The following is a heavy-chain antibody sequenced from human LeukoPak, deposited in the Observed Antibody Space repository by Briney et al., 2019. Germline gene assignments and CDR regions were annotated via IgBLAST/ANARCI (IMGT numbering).Heavy chain of an antibody. CDR1: GFTFSSYL. D-gene: IGHD1/OR15-1a*01. V-gene: IGHV3-7*01. CDR3: ARGGTTRHDY. CDR2: IKQDGREK. Sequence: GGSLRLSCEASGFTFSSYLMNWVRQAPGKGLEWVANIKQDGREKYYVDSVKGRFTISRDNAKNSLYLQMNSLRAEDTAVYYCARGGTTRHDYWGQGTLVTVSS. J-gene: IGHJ4*02.